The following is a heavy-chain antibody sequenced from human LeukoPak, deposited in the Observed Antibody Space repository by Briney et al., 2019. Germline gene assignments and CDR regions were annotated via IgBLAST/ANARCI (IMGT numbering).Heavy chain of an antibody. V-gene: IGHV6-1*01. CDR3: ARADGDRDGYNFWFDP. J-gene: IGHJ5*02. CDR2: TYYRSKWYN. D-gene: IGHD5-24*01. CDR1: GDSVSRNSAA. Sequence: SQTLSLTFAISGDSVSRNSAAWNWIRQSPSRGLEWLGRTYYRSKWYNDYAVSVESRITINPDTSKNQFSLQLNSVTPEDTAVYYCARADGDRDGYNFWFDPWGQGTLVTVSS.